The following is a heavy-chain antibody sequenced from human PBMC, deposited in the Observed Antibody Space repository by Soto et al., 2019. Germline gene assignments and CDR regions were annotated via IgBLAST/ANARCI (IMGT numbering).Heavy chain of an antibody. V-gene: IGHV4-39*01. Sequence: QLQLQESGPGLVKPSETLSLTCSVSGDSLNSDKYYWGWILQPPGKGLEWIGSIYYRGNTCYNPSLQTRVTRSRDKAKSQFSLKRGPGTAADAAVYFCARLGGVATSAYYFDFWGQGALVTVSS. D-gene: IGHD3-16*01. CDR1: GDSLNSDKYY. J-gene: IGHJ4*02. CDR3: ARLGGVATSAYYFDF. CDR2: IYYRGNT.